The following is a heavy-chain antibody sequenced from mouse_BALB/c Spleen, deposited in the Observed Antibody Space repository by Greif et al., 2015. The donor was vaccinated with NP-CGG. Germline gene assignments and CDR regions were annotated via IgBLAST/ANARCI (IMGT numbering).Heavy chain of an antibody. CDR2: IWAGGST. CDR1: GFSLTSYG. Sequence: VKLVESGPGLVAPSQSLSITCTVSGFSLTSYGVHWVRQPPGKGLEWLGVIWAGGSTNYNSALMSRLSISKDNSESQVFLKMNSLQTDDTAMYYCARDSLYDYDKVMDYWGQGTSVTVSS. V-gene: IGHV2-9*02. D-gene: IGHD2-4*01. CDR3: ARDSLYDYDKVMDY. J-gene: IGHJ4*01.